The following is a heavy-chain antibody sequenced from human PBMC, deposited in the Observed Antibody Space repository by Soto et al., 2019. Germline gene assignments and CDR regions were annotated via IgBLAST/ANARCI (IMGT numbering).Heavy chain of an antibody. CDR1: GFTFSTSS. V-gene: IGHV3-23*01. CDR3: AKDSVRISYSAL. D-gene: IGHD2-21*01. J-gene: IGHJ4*02. Sequence: GGSLRLSCAASGFTFSTSSMSWVRQPPGKGLEWVSVISNTGRTTYYADSVNGRFTISRDNSKNTLYLHLNSLRAEDTAVYYCAKDSVRISYSALWAQGTLVTVSS. CDR2: ISNTGRTT.